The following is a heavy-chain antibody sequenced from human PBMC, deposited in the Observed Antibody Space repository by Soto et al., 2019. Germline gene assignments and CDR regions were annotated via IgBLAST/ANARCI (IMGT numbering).Heavy chain of an antibody. CDR1: GGYISSGGNY. V-gene: IGHV4-31*03. CDR2: IYYTGHT. CDR3: ARITGRHLDY. D-gene: IGHD1-20*01. J-gene: IGHJ4*02. Sequence: SETLSLTCSVSGGYISSGGNYWSWIRQHPGKGLEWIGFIYYTGHTKYNAALKSRASISGDMSENQFSLTLTSVTAADTAVYYCARITGRHLDYWGQGSLVTVSS.